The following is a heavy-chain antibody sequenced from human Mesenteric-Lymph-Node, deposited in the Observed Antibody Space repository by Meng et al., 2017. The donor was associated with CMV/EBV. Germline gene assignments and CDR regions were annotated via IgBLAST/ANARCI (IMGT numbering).Heavy chain of an antibody. V-gene: IGHV3-23*01. CDR3: VKTSADTRFRMDV. CDR1: GFTFSSYA. Sequence: GESLKISCAASGFTFSSYAMSWVRQAPGKGLEWVSAIGGSGAGTYYADSVKGRFTISRDNAKNSLYLQMNSLRAEDTAVYYCVKTSADTRFRMDVWGQGTTVTVSS. D-gene: IGHD3-10*01. J-gene: IGHJ6*02. CDR2: IGGSGAGT.